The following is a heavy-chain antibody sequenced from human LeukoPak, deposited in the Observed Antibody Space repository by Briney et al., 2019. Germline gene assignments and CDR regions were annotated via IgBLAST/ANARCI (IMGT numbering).Heavy chain of an antibody. CDR1: GFTFSSYS. CDR2: ISSSSSYI. V-gene: IGHV3-21*01. D-gene: IGHD5-18*01. CDR3: ASYATAMVRAFDI. Sequence: TGGSLRLSCAASGFTFSSYSMNWVRQAPGKGLEWVSSISSSSSYIHYADSVKGRFTISRDNAKNSLYLQMNSLRAEDTAVYYCASYATAMVRAFDIWGQGTMVTVSS. J-gene: IGHJ3*02.